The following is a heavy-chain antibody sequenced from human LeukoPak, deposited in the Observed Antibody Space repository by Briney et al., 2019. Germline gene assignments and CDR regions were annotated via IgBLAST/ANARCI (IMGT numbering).Heavy chain of an antibody. CDR1: GGSFSGYY. Sequence: SETLSLTCAVYGGSFSGYYWSWIRQPPGKGLEWIGEINHSGSTHYNPSLKSRVTISVDTSKNQFSLKLSSVTAADTAVYYCARHATPGYSYGYGYFDYWGQGTLVTVSS. J-gene: IGHJ4*02. CDR3: ARHATPGYSYGYGYFDY. CDR2: INHSGST. V-gene: IGHV4-34*01. D-gene: IGHD5-18*01.